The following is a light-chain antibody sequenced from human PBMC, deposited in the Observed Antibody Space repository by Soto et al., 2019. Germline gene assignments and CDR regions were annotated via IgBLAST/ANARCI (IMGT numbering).Light chain of an antibody. Sequence: EIVLTQSPGTLPLSPGERATLSCRASLSISSTYLAWYRQKPGQAPRLLLYAASSRATGIPDRFSGSGSGTDFTLTISRLEPEDFAVYYCQQYYASSWTFGQGTRVEIK. CDR2: AAS. CDR3: QQYYASSWT. J-gene: IGKJ1*01. V-gene: IGKV3-20*01. CDR1: LSISSTY.